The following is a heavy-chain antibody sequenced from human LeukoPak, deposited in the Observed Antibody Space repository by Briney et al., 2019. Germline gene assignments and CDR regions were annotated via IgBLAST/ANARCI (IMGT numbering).Heavy chain of an antibody. V-gene: IGHV1-46*01. D-gene: IGHD6-6*01. J-gene: IGHJ5*02. Sequence: ASVKVSCKASGYTFTSYYMHWVRPAPGQGLEWMGIINPSGGSTSYAQKFQGRVTMTRDMSTSTVYMELSSLRSEDTAVYYCARVLKGSSSRFWFDPWGQGTLVTVSS. CDR2: INPSGGST. CDR3: ARVLKGSSSRFWFDP. CDR1: GYTFTSYY.